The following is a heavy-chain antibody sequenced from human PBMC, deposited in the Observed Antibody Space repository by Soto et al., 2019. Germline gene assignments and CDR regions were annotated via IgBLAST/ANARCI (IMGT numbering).Heavy chain of an antibody. D-gene: IGHD3-10*01. CDR2: ISSSGSTI. V-gene: IGHV3-48*03. CDR1: GFTFSSYE. Sequence: EVQLVESGGGLVQPGGSLRLSCAASGFTFSSYEMNWVRQAPGKGLEWVSYISSSGSTIYYADSVKGRFTISRDNAKNSLYLQMNSLRAEDTAVYYCVKSGWQFGYYFDYWGQGTLVTVSS. J-gene: IGHJ4*02. CDR3: VKSGWQFGYYFDY.